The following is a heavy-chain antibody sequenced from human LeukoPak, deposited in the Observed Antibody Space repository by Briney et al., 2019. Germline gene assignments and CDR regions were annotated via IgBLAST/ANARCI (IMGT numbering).Heavy chain of an antibody. Sequence: GGSLRLSCGASGFRFSSYAMSWVRQAPGKGLEWVSSIPGSGGSTYYTDSVKGRFAISRDNSKSTLYLQMNSLRAEDTAVYYCARGAPIWFGELLLPDYWGQGTLVTVSS. V-gene: IGHV3-23*01. J-gene: IGHJ4*02. CDR3: ARGAPIWFGELLLPDY. CDR1: GFRFSSYA. CDR2: IPGSGGST. D-gene: IGHD3-10*01.